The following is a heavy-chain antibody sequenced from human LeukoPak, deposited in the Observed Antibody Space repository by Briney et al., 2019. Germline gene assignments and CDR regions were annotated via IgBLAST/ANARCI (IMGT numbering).Heavy chain of an antibody. J-gene: IGHJ4*02. D-gene: IGHD3-22*01. CDR1: GFTFSSYG. V-gene: IGHV3-23*01. Sequence: GGSLRLSCAASGFTFSSYGMSWVRQAPGKGLEWVSAISGSGGSTYYADSVKGRFTISRDNSKNTLYLQMSSLRAEDTAVYYCAKDRGYDSSGYYPHPDYWGQGTLVTVSS. CDR3: AKDRGYDSSGYYPHPDY. CDR2: ISGSGGST.